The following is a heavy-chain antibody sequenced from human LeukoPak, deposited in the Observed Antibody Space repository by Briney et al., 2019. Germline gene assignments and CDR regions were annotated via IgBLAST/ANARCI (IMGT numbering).Heavy chain of an antibody. CDR3: ARGTVGYYAQAPRPHNDY. J-gene: IGHJ4*02. Sequence: GASVKVSCKASGYTFTSYGISWVRQAPGQGLEWMGWISAYNGNTNYAQKLQGRVTMTTDTSTSTAYMELRSLRSDDTAVYYCARGTVGYYAQAPRPHNDYWGQGTLVTVSS. D-gene: IGHD3-10*01. CDR1: GYTFTSYG. CDR2: ISAYNGNT. V-gene: IGHV1-18*01.